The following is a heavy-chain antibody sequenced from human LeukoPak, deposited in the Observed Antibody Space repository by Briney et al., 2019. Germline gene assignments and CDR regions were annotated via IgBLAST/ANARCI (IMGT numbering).Heavy chain of an antibody. D-gene: IGHD6-13*01. Sequence: SETLSLTCTVSGGSISSYYWSWIRQPAGKGLEWIGRIYNSGSTNYNPSLKSRVTMSVDTSKNQLSLKLSSVTAADTAVYYCARGGWGIAAAGTFDYWGQGTLVTVSS. CDR1: GGSISSYY. CDR2: IYNSGST. CDR3: ARGGWGIAAAGTFDY. J-gene: IGHJ4*02. V-gene: IGHV4-4*07.